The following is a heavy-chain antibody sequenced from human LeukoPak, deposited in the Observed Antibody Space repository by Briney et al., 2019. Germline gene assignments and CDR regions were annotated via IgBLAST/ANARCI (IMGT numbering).Heavy chain of an antibody. CDR1: GGSISGYY. CDR2: ISYSGST. J-gene: IGHJ4*02. CDR3: ARETSLAGFASGLGFNY. V-gene: IGHV4-59*01. D-gene: IGHD6-19*01. Sequence: SETLSLTCTVSGGSISGYYWFWIRLPPGKGLEWIGYISYSGSTNYNPSLKSRVTMSIDTAKNQFSLKLTSVTAADTATYYCARETSLAGFASGLGFNYWGQGILVTVSS.